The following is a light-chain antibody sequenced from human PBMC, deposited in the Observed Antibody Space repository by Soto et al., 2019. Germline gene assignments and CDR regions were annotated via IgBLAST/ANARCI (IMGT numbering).Light chain of an antibody. V-gene: IGLV2-8*01. CDR1: STDVGGYDY. CDR3: TSYAGGNHV. CDR2: EVN. Sequence: QSALTQPPSASGSPGQSVTISCTGTSTDVGGYDYVSWYQQHPGKVPKLMIYEVNKRPSGVPDRFSGYKSGNTASLTVSGLQPEDEADYYCTSYAGGNHVFGTGTKLTVL. J-gene: IGLJ1*01.